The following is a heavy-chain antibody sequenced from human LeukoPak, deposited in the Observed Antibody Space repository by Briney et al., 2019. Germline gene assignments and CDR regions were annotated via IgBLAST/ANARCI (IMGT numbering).Heavy chain of an antibody. J-gene: IGHJ4*02. D-gene: IGHD2/OR15-2a*01. CDR3: AKGVSGPQYYFHF. Sequence: GGSLRLSCAASGFTFSDSAMRWVCQAPGKGLEWVSSIDRSGTNTFYADSVKGRFTISRDNSKNTVYLYMVSLRAEDTAMYYCAKGVSGPQYYFHFWGQGNMVTVSS. CDR2: IDRSGTNT. CDR1: GFTFSDSA. V-gene: IGHV3-23*05.